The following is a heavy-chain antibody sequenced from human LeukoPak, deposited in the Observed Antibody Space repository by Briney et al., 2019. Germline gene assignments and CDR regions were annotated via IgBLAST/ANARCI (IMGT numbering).Heavy chain of an antibody. CDR3: APLYCSGGSCYSHALYI. CDR1: GFVSSNYE. CDR2: ISSSGSTI. V-gene: IGHV3-48*03. D-gene: IGHD2-15*01. Sequence: PGGSLRLSCAVSGFVSSNYEMNWVRQAPGKGLEWVSYISSSGSTIYYADSVKGRFTISRDNAKNSLYLEMNSLRAGDTAVYYCAPLYCSGGSCYSHALYIWGQGTMVIVSS. J-gene: IGHJ3*02.